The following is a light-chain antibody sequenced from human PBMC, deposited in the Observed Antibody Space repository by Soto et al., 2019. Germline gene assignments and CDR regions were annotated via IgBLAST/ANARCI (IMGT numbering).Light chain of an antibody. Sequence: EIVLTQSPGTLSLSPGERATLSCRASQSVSSIYLAWYQQKPGQPPRLLIYGASSRATCIPDRFSGSGSGTDFTLTISRLEPEDFSVYYCQQYDRSSYTFGQGTKLEIK. CDR3: QQYDRSSYT. J-gene: IGKJ2*01. CDR2: GAS. V-gene: IGKV3-20*01. CDR1: QSVSSIY.